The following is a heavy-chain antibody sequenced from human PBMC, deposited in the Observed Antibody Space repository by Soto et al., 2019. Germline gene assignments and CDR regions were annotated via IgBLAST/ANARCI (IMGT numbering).Heavy chain of an antibody. CDR3: ARNNTNDGRGPKGFDY. CDR1: GNSISSRNY. V-gene: IGHV4-38-2*01. J-gene: IGHJ4*02. CDR2: VYYSGST. Sequence: ETLSLTFAVSGNSISSRNYWGWIRQPPGKGLEWIGSVYYSGSTHYNPSLKSRVTISVDTSKNKFSLRLRSVTAADTAVYYCARNNTNDGRGPKGFDYSGQGTLVTLYS. D-gene: IGHD1-1*01.